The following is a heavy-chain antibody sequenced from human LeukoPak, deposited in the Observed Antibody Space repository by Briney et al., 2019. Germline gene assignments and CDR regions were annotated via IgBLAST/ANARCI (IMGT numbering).Heavy chain of an antibody. D-gene: IGHD2-2*01. V-gene: IGHV1-69*01. Sequence: SVKVSCKASGGTFSSYAISWVRQAPGQGLEWMGGIIPIFGTANYAQKFQGRVTITADESTCTAYMELSSLRSEDTAVYYCARGRYCSSTSCYYFDYWGQGTLVTVSS. CDR3: ARGRYCSSTSCYYFDY. CDR2: IIPIFGTA. J-gene: IGHJ4*02. CDR1: GGTFSSYA.